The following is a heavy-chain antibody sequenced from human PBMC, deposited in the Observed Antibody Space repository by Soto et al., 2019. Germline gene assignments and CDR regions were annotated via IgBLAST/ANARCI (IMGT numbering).Heavy chain of an antibody. CDR2: ISGSGGST. Sequence: EVQLLESGGGLVQPGGSLRLSCAASGFTFSSYAMSWVRQAPGKGLEWVSAISGSGGSTYYADSVKGRFTISRDNSNNTLDLQVNSLRAEDTAVYYCAKVRADYVNYYYYYMDVWGQGTTVTVSS. D-gene: IGHD4-17*01. J-gene: IGHJ6*03. CDR3: AKVRADYVNYYYYYMDV. CDR1: GFTFSSYA. V-gene: IGHV3-23*01.